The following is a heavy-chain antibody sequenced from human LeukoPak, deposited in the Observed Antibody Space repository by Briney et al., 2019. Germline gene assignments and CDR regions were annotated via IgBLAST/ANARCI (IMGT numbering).Heavy chain of an antibody. CDR2: VSGGGGGT. D-gene: IGHD3-22*01. CDR1: GFTFSSYG. V-gene: IGHV3-23*01. CDR3: AKRGVVIRVILVGFHKEAYYFDS. Sequence: GGSLRLSCAASGFTFSSYGMSWVRQAPGKGLEWVAGVSGGGGGTSYADSVKGRFTISRDNPKNTLYLQMNNLRAEDTAVYFCAKRGVVIRVILVGFHKEAYYFDSWGQGALVTVSS. J-gene: IGHJ4*02.